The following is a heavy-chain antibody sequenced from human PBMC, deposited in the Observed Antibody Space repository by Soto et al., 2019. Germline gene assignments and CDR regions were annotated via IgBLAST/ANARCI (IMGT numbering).Heavy chain of an antibody. J-gene: IGHJ6*02. CDR2: IIPIFGTA. V-gene: IGHV1-69*06. CDR3: VSSAPDSSTTLYGMDV. D-gene: IGHD2-2*01. Sequence: VASVKFSYKASGGTFSSYAISWVRQAPGQGLEWMGGIIPIFGTANYAQKFQGRVTITADKSTSTAYMELSSLRSEDTAVYYCVSSAPDSSTTLYGMDVWGQGTTVTVSS. CDR1: GGTFSSYA.